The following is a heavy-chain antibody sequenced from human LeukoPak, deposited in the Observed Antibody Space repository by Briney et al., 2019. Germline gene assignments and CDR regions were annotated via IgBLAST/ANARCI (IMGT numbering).Heavy chain of an antibody. J-gene: IGHJ4*02. D-gene: IGHD6-19*01. CDR2: INPSGGST. Sequence: GASVKVSCKASGYTFTSYYMHWVRQAPGQGLEWMGIINPSGGSTSYAQKFQGRVTMTRDTSTSTVYMELNSLRSEDTAVYYCARGGSSGAIRGAFDYWGQGTLVTVSS. CDR3: ARGGSSGAIRGAFDY. V-gene: IGHV1-46*01. CDR1: GYTFTSYY.